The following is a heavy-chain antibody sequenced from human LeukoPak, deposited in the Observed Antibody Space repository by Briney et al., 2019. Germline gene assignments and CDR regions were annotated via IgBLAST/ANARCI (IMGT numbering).Heavy chain of an antibody. CDR2: MKGDESEI. J-gene: IGHJ3*01. CDR1: GFTFSSYA. V-gene: IGHV3-7*01. Sequence: GGSLRLSCAASGFTFSSYAMSWVRQAPGKGLEWVANMKGDESEIHYVDSVKGRFTISRDNAKNSLYLRMNSLRAEDTAVYYCARPAYTAAYDLWGQGTMVTVSS. CDR3: ARPAYTAAYDL. D-gene: IGHD3-16*01.